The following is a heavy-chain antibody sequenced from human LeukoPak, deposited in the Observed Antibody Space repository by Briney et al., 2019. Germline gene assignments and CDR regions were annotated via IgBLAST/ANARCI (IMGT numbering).Heavy chain of an antibody. J-gene: IGHJ4*02. CDR3: ARDGADVYGRAFDH. D-gene: IGHD3-10*01. Sequence: KPSETLSLTCNVSGGSISSYFWTWIRQPAGKGLEWIGRIHASGTTNYNSSLKSRVSMSVDTSKNQFSLKLTSVTAADTTVYFCARDGADVYGRAFDHWGQGTLVSVSS. CDR2: IHASGTT. CDR1: GGSISSYF. V-gene: IGHV4-4*07.